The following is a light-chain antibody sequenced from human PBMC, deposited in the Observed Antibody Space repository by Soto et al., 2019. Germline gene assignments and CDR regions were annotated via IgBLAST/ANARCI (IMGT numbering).Light chain of an antibody. CDR3: QTWGTGVVI. V-gene: IGLV4-69*01. CDR1: SGHSSYA. CDR2: LNSDGSH. Sequence: QSVLTQSPSASASLGASVNVTCSLSSGHSSYAIAWHQQQPEKGPRYLMKLNSDGSHSKGDGIPDRFSGSSSGAERYLTISSLQSEDEADYYCQTWGTGVVIFGGGTKLTVL. J-gene: IGLJ2*01.